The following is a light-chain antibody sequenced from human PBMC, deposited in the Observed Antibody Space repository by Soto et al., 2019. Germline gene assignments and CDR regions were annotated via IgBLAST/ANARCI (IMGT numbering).Light chain of an antibody. J-gene: IGKJ2*01. CDR1: QSISSW. Sequence: DIQMTQSPSTLSASVGDRVTITCRASQSISSWLAWYQQKPGKAPKLLIYDASSLESGVPSRFSGSGSGTEFTLTISSLQPDDFATYYCQQYTNLYTFGQGTKVDI. CDR2: DAS. CDR3: QQYTNLYT. V-gene: IGKV1-5*01.